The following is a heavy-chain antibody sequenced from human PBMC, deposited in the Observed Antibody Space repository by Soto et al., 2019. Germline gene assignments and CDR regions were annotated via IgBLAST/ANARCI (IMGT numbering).Heavy chain of an antibody. D-gene: IGHD4-17*01. CDR1: GFTFSSYG. J-gene: IGHJ6*02. CDR2: ISYDGSNK. Sequence: GGSLRLSCAASGFTFSSYGMHWVRQAPGKGLEWVAVISYDGSNKYYADSVKGRFTISRDNSKNTLYLQMNSLRAEDTAVYYCAKDYGDYSDTAYYGMDVWGQGTTVTVSS. CDR3: AKDYGDYSDTAYYGMDV. V-gene: IGHV3-30*18.